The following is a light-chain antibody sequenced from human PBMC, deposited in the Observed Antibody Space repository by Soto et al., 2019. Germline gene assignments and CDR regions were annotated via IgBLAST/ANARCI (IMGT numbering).Light chain of an antibody. J-gene: IGKJ4*01. CDR1: QSISSY. Sequence: DIQMTQSPSSLSASVGDRVTITCRASQSISSYLNWYQQKPGKAPKLLIYAASSLQSGVPSRFNCKWTGKEFTPTNNKPPTEEFSTYLRQPSYSNPPFRGGTKGEIK. V-gene: IGKV1-39*01. CDR3: QPSYSNPP. CDR2: AAS.